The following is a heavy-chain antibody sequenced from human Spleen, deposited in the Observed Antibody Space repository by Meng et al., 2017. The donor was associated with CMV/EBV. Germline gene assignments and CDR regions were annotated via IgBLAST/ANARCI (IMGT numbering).Heavy chain of an antibody. J-gene: IGHJ5*02. Sequence: CTVSGVSGSSRRYYWTWVRQPPGKGLEWIAYIYSDGTTSYNPSLQSRVTTSLDTSNNQFSLKLTSVTAADTALYFCARESQSPARLDPWGQGTLVTVSS. CDR3: ARESQSPARLDP. CDR2: IYSDGTT. CDR1: GVSGSSRRYY. V-gene: IGHV4-61*01.